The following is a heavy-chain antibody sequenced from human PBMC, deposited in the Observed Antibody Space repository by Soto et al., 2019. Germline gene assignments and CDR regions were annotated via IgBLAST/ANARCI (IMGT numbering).Heavy chain of an antibody. V-gene: IGHV3-23*01. J-gene: IGHJ3*02. CDR1: GFTFSSYA. Sequence: GGSLRLSCAASGFTFSSYAMSWVRQAPGKGLEWVSAISGSGGSTYYADSVKGRFTISGDNSKNTLYLQMNSLRAEDTAVYYCAKDRSDRYDYIWGSYRIDAFDIWGQGTMVTVSS. D-gene: IGHD3-16*02. CDR3: AKDRSDRYDYIWGSYRIDAFDI. CDR2: ISGSGGST.